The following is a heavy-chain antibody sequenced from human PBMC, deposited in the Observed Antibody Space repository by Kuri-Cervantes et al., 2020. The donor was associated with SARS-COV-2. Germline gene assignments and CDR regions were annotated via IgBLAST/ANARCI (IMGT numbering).Heavy chain of an antibody. CDR1: GYTFTGYY. Sequence: ASVKVSCKASGYTFTGYYMHWVRQAPGQGPEWMGWINPNSGGTNYAQKFQGRVTMTRDTSISTAYMELSRLRSDDTAVYYCARKVGGDYYSDYWGQGTLVTVSS. CDR3: ARKVGGDYYSDY. J-gene: IGHJ4*02. CDR2: INPNSGGT. V-gene: IGHV1-2*02. D-gene: IGHD2-21*02.